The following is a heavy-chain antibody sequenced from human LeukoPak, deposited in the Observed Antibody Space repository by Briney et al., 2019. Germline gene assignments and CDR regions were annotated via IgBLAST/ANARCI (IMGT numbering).Heavy chain of an antibody. V-gene: IGHV3-64*04. CDR1: GFTFSTLP. CDR3: ARGGDSSYYGDY. J-gene: IGHJ4*02. Sequence: PGGSLRLSCSASGFTFSTLPMHWVRQAPGKGLEYVSGISSNGGSTYYADSVKGRFTISRDNSKNTLYLQMNSLRAEDTAVYYCARGGDSSYYGDYWGQGTLVTVSS. CDR2: ISSNGGST. D-gene: IGHD3-22*01.